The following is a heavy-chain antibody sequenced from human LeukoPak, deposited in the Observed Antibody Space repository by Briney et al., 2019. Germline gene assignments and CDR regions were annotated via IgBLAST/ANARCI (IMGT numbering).Heavy chain of an antibody. CDR3: ASTGDCTNGVCYNNWFDP. Sequence: ASVRVSCKASGYTFTSYGISWVRQAPGQGLEWMGWISAFNGNTNYAQKLQGRVTMTTDTSTSTAYMELRSLRSDDTAVYHCASTGDCTNGVCYNNWFDPWGQGTLVTVSS. V-gene: IGHV1-18*01. D-gene: IGHD2-8*01. CDR1: GYTFTSYG. CDR2: ISAFNGNT. J-gene: IGHJ5*02.